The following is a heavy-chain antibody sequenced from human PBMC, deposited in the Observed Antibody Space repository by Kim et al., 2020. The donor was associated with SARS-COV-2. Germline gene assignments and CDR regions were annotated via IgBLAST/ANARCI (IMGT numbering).Heavy chain of an antibody. J-gene: IGHJ4*02. CDR2: ISASGRGT. V-gene: IGHV3-23*01. D-gene: IGHD3-3*01. CDR3: AKEMGDHTYIFRVDF. Sequence: GGSLRLSCAASGFTFMSYAMSWVRQAPGKGLEWVSCISASGRGTYYADSVKGRFTISRDNAKNTPYLQMNSLRAEDAAVYYCAKEMGDHTYIFRVDFWCQGTLLTVPS. CDR1: GFTFMSYA.